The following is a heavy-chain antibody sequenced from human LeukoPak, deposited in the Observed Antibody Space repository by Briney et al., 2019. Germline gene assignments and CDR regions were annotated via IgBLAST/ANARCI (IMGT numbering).Heavy chain of an antibody. CDR1: GFTFSSYS. Sequence: MAGGSLRLSCAASGFTFSSYSMNWVRQAPGKGLEWVSSISSSSSYIYYADSVKGRFTISRDNVKNSLYLQMNSLRAEDTAVYYCARISIAAAGTDQNYYYYGMDVWGQGTTVTVSS. D-gene: IGHD6-13*01. CDR3: ARISIAAAGTDQNYYYYGMDV. J-gene: IGHJ6*02. CDR2: ISSSSSYI. V-gene: IGHV3-21*01.